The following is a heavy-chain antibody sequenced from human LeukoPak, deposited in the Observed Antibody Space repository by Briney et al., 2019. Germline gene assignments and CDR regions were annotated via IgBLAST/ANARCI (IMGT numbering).Heavy chain of an antibody. V-gene: IGHV1-69*05. CDR1: GGTFSSYV. Sequence: SVKVSCKASGGTFSSYVISWVRQAPRQGLEWMGRIIPIFGTTNYALKFQGRVTITTDESTSTAYMELSRLRSDDTAVYYCASFELGSGSYPFDYWGQGTLVTVSS. CDR2: IIPIFGTT. D-gene: IGHD1-26*01. CDR3: ASFELGSGSYPFDY. J-gene: IGHJ4*02.